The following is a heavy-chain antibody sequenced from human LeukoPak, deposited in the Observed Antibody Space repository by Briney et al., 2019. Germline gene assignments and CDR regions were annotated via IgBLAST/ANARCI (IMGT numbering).Heavy chain of an antibody. CDR3: ARVGATTAFDY. J-gene: IGHJ4*02. D-gene: IGHD1-26*01. Sequence: PSQTLSLTCTVSGGSISSGGYYWSWIRQPPGTGLEWIGYIYYSGSTNYNPSLKSRVTISVDTSKNQFSLKLSSVTAADTAVYYCARVGATTAFDYWGQGTLVTVSS. CDR2: IYYSGST. V-gene: IGHV4-61*08. CDR1: GGSISSGGYY.